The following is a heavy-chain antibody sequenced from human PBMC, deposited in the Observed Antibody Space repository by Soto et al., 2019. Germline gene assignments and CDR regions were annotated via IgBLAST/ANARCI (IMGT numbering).Heavy chain of an antibody. Sequence: EVQLVESGGGLVQPGGSLRLSCAASGFTFSSYSMNWVRQAPGKGLEWVSYISSSSSTIYYADSVKGRFTISRDNAKNSLYLQMNSLRAEDTAVYYCASDHVYLRFGYMAVWGKGTTVTVSS. CDR2: ISSSSSTI. V-gene: IGHV3-48*01. D-gene: IGHD4-17*01. CDR1: GFTFSSYS. J-gene: IGHJ6*03. CDR3: ASDHVYLRFGYMAV.